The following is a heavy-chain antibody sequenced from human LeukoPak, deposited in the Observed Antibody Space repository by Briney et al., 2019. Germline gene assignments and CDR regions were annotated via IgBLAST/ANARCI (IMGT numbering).Heavy chain of an antibody. J-gene: IGHJ4*02. D-gene: IGHD3-10*01. CDR3: ARTDSYYYGSESRSLDY. Sequence: ASVKVSCKASGYTFTGYYLHWVRQAPGQGLGWMGRINPNSGGTNYAQKFQGRVTMTRDTSISTAYMELSRLRSDDTAVYFCARTDSYYYGSESRSLDYWGQGTLVTVSS. CDR2: INPNSGGT. V-gene: IGHV1-2*06. CDR1: GYTFTGYY.